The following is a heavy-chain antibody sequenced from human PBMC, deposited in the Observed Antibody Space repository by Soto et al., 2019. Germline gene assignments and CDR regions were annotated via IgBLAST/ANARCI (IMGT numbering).Heavy chain of an antibody. CDR2: INAGNGNT. V-gene: IGHV1-3*05. J-gene: IGHJ3*02. CDR1: GYTFTSYA. CDR3: AVERVQWLLPVAFDI. D-gene: IGHD3-22*01. Sequence: QVQLVQSGAEEKKPGASVKVSCKASGYTFTSYAMHWVRQAPGQRLEWMGWINAGNGNTKYSQKFKGRVTITRDTAAITAYMELSSLRSENTAVYYCAVERVQWLLPVAFDICGQGTMVTVSS.